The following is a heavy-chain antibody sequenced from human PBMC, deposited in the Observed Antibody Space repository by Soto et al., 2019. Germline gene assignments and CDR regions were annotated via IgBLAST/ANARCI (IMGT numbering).Heavy chain of an antibody. CDR2: INSDGSTT. D-gene: IGHD6-13*01. CDR3: SRGAYSSAWYSDH. CDR1: GFTFSSYW. J-gene: IGHJ5*02. Sequence: EVQLVESGGGLVQPGGSLRLSCAASGFTFSSYWMHWVRQTPEKGLVWVSHINSDGSTTNYADSVKGRFTISRDNAKNTLYHQMNSLRAEDTALYSCSRGAYSSAWYSDHWGQGTLVTVSS. V-gene: IGHV3-74*01.